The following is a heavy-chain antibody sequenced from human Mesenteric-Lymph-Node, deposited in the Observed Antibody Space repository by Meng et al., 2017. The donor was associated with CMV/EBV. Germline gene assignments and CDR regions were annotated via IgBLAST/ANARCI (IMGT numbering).Heavy chain of an antibody. J-gene: IGHJ6*02. D-gene: IGHD6-19*01. CDR1: GFTVSGNY. Sequence: GESLKISCAASGFTVSGNYMSWVRQAPGKGLEWVAFIRYDGSNKYYADSVKGRFTISRDNSKNTLYLQMNSLRAEDTAVYYCAKEQWPGKGYYYYGMDVWGQGTTVTVSS. V-gene: IGHV3-30*02. CDR3: AKEQWPGKGYYYYGMDV. CDR2: IRYDGSNK.